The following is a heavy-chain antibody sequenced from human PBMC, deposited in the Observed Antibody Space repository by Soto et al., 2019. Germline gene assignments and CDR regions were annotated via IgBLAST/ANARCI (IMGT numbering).Heavy chain of an antibody. Sequence: GESLKISCKGSGYNITTFWIGWARQMPGKGLEWMGIIYPGDSETKYSPDFEGQVTTSADRSTNTAYLQWRSLRASDTAMYYCARLGFPGAIYFDSWGLGTLVTVSS. CDR2: IYPGDSET. CDR1: GYNITTFW. V-gene: IGHV5-51*01. J-gene: IGHJ4*02. CDR3: ARLGFPGAIYFDS.